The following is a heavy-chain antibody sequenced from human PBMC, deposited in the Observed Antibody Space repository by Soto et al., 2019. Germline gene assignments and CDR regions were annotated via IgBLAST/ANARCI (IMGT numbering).Heavy chain of an antibody. V-gene: IGHV1-24*01. Sequence: ASVKVSFKVSGYTLTELSMHWVRQAPGKGLEWMGGFDPEDGETIYAQKFQGRVTMTEDTSTDTAYMELSSLRSEDTAVYYCATALGGLFAFDIWGQGTMVTLSS. CDR3: ATALGGLFAFDI. D-gene: IGHD3-16*01. CDR1: GYTLTELS. CDR2: FDPEDGET. J-gene: IGHJ3*02.